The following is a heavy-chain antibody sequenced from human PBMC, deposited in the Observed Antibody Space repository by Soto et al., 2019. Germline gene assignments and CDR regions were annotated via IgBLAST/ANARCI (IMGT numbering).Heavy chain of an antibody. CDR2: ISYDGSNK. CDR3: AKEMYYYDSSGYYPSYYYDYSGMDV. J-gene: IGHJ6*02. V-gene: IGHV3-30*18. Sequence: GGSLRLSCAASGFTFSSYGMHWVRQAPGKGLEWVAVISYDGSNKYYADSVKGRFTISRDNSKNTLYLQMNSLRAEDTAVYYCAKEMYYYDSSGYYPSYYYDYSGMDVWGQGTTVTVSS. CDR1: GFTFSSYG. D-gene: IGHD3-22*01.